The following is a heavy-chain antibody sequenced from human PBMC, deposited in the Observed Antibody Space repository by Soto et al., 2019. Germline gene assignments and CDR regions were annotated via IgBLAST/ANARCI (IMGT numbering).Heavy chain of an antibody. J-gene: IGHJ4*02. CDR1: GGSFSVYY. CDR3: ARVGGYSGYDWATDY. V-gene: IGHV4-34*01. D-gene: IGHD5-12*01. CDR2: INHSGST. Sequence: SETLSLTCAFYGGSFSVYYWGWIRQPPGKGLEWIGEINHSGSTNYNPSLKSRVTISVDTSKNQFSLKLSSVTAADTAVYYCARVGGYSGYDWATDYWGQGTLVTVSS.